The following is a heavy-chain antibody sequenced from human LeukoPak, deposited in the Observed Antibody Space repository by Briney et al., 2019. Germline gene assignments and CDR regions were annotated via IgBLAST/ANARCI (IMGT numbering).Heavy chain of an antibody. D-gene: IGHD2-2*01. Sequence: GGSLRLSCAASGFTFSSYNMNWVRQAPGKGLEWVSSISSSSSYKNYADSMKGRFTISRDDAKNSLYLQMSSLRAEDTAVYYCVRDGPPRSPTSGWFDPWGQGTLVTVSS. J-gene: IGHJ5*02. V-gene: IGHV3-21*01. CDR2: ISSSSSYK. CDR3: VRDGPPRSPTSGWFDP. CDR1: GFTFSSYN.